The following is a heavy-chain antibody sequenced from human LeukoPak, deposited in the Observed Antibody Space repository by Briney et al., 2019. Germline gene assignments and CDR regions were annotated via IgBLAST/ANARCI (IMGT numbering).Heavy chain of an antibody. Sequence: ASVKVSCKASGYTFTSYYMHWVRQAPGQGLEWMGLIITSAGSTTYAQNFQGRVTLTRDTSTSTVYMEMSSLRSEDTAVYYCARVEGLTAAVTDWGQGTLVTVSS. CDR1: GYTFTSYY. V-gene: IGHV1-46*01. D-gene: IGHD5-18*01. J-gene: IGHJ4*02. CDR3: ARVEGLTAAVTD. CDR2: IITSAGST.